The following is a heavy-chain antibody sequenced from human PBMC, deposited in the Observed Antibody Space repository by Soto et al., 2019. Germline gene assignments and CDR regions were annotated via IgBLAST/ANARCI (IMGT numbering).Heavy chain of an antibody. D-gene: IGHD2-21*01. Sequence: ASVKVSCKASGYTFTGYQMHWVRQAPGQGLEWLGWINPNSGGTNYAQKFQGRVTLTRDTSISTAYMEVTRLRSDDTAVYFCASDANYAYVSYYFDYWGPGALVTVSS. J-gene: IGHJ4*02. CDR1: GYTFTGYQ. V-gene: IGHV1-2*02. CDR3: ASDANYAYVSYYFDY. CDR2: INPNSGGT.